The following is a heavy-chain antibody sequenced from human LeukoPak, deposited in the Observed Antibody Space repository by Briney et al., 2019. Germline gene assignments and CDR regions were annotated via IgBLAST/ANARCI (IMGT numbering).Heavy chain of an antibody. CDR1: GYTFTSYD. J-gene: IGHJ5*02. Sequence: ASVKVSCKASGYTFTSYDINWVRQATGQGLEWMGWMNPHSGNTGYAQKFQGGVTMTRNTSISTAYMELSSLRSEDTAVYYCARLSSHYGDYKVDPWGQGTLVTVSS. D-gene: IGHD4-17*01. CDR2: MNPHSGNT. CDR3: ARLSSHYGDYKVDP. V-gene: IGHV1-8*01.